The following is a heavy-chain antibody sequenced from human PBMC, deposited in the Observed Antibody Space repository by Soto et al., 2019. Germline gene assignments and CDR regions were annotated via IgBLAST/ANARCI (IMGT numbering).Heavy chain of an antibody. CDR3: ARAINSYSSVGLVGY. CDR1: GYTLTSYG. CDR2: ISAYNGNT. J-gene: IGHJ4*02. V-gene: IGHV1-18*01. Sequence: QVQLEQSGAEVKKPGASVKVSCKASGYTLTSYGISWVRQAPGQGLEWMGWISAYNGNTHYAQKLQGRVTMTTDTSTSTAYMELRILRSNDTAVYYCARAINSYSSVGLVGYWGQGTLVTVSS. D-gene: IGHD6-19*01.